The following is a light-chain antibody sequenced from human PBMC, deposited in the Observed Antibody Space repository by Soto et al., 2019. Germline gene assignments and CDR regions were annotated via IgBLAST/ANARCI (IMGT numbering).Light chain of an antibody. V-gene: IGKV1-12*02. CDR2: ASS. Sequence: DIQMTQSPSSLSASVGDRVTITCRASQGVGNWLAWYQHRPVRVPKLWMYASSLERGVPSRFSGSGSGTDFTLTISGLQAEDFATYYCHQASSFPFTFGPGTSVHVK. CDR3: HQASSFPFT. J-gene: IGKJ3*01. CDR1: QGVGNW.